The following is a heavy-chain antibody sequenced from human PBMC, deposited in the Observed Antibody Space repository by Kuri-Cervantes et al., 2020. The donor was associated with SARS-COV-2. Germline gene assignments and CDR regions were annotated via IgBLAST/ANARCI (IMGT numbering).Heavy chain of an antibody. J-gene: IGHJ6*02. CDR2: INPNSGGT. D-gene: IGHD3-10*01. Sequence: GGSLRLSCKASGYTFTGYYIHWVRRAPGQGLEWMGWINPNSGGTNYAQKFQGWVTMTRDTSINTAYMELSRLRSDDTAVYYCARARVRGVITTYYYYGMDVWGQGTTVTVSS. CDR1: GYTFTGYY. V-gene: IGHV1-2*04. CDR3: ARARVRGVITTYYYYGMDV.